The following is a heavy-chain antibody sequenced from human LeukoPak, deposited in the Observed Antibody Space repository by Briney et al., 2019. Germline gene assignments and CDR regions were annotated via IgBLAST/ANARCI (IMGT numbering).Heavy chain of an antibody. CDR2: IYPGDSDI. CDR3: ARRVSSSGFDAFDV. J-gene: IGHJ3*01. V-gene: IGHV5-51*01. D-gene: IGHD5-12*01. CDR1: GYSFSSYW. Sequence: GESLKISCKGSGYSFSSYWIGWVRQKPGKGLEWMGIIYPGDSDIRYSPSFQGQVTMSADKSISTAYLQWSSLKASDTAMYYCARRVSSSGFDAFDVWGQGTMVTVSS.